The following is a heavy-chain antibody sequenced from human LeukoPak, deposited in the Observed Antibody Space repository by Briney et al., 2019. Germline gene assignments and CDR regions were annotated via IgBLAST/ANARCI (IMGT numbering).Heavy chain of an antibody. V-gene: IGHV4-39*02. CDR2: VYYGRSP. CDR1: GGSISSSSYY. D-gene: IGHD6-25*01. J-gene: IGHJ4*02. Sequence: SETLSLTCTVSGGSISSSSYYWAWIRQPPGKGLEWIGSVYYGRSPYFNPSLESRATISVDTSKNHFSLKMSSVTAADTAVYYCARSSGTGTFSYWGQGTLVTVSS. CDR3: ARSSGTGTFSY.